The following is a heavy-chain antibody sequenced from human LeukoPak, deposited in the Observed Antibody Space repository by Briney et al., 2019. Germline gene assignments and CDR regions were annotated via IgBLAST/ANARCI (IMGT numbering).Heavy chain of an antibody. CDR1: GYTFTSYG. V-gene: IGHV1-18*01. Sequence: ASVKVSCKASGYTFTSYGISWVRQAPGQGLEWMGWISAYNGITNYAQKLQGRVTMTTDTSTSTAYMELRSLRSDDTAVYYCARDLEVRGVIPNVYGMDVWGQGTTVTVSS. D-gene: IGHD3-10*01. CDR2: ISAYNGIT. CDR3: ARDLEVRGVIPNVYGMDV. J-gene: IGHJ6*02.